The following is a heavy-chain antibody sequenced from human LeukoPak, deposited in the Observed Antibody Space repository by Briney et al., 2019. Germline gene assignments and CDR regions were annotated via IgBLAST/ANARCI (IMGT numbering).Heavy chain of an antibody. V-gene: IGHV1-3*01. CDR1: GYTFTTYA. Sequence: GASVKVSCKASGYTFTTYAMHWVRQAPGQRREWMGWINAGNGNTKYSQKFQGRVTITRDTSASTAYMELSSLRSEDSAVYYCARDVDIVATAPGDYWGKGTTVTVSS. D-gene: IGHD5-12*01. J-gene: IGHJ6*04. CDR3: ARDVDIVATAPGDY. CDR2: INAGNGNT.